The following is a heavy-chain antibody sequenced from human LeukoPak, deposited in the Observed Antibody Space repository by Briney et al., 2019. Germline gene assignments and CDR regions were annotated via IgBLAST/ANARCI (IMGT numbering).Heavy chain of an antibody. D-gene: IGHD1-26*01. CDR2: IYYSGST. Sequence: SETLSLTCTVSGGSISSSSYYWGWIRQPPGKGLEWIGSIYYSGSTYYNPSLKSRVTISVDTSKNQFSLKLSSVTAADTAVYYCARRGVGGRGYFDYWGQGTLVTVSS. CDR1: GGSISSSSYY. CDR3: ARRGVGGRGYFDY. V-gene: IGHV4-39*01. J-gene: IGHJ4*02.